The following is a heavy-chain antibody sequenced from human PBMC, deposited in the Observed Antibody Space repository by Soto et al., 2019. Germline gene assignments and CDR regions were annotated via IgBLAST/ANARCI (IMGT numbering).Heavy chain of an antibody. CDR1: AGSISSSY. J-gene: IGHJ3*02. Sequence: PSETLSLPCTVSAGSISSSYWSWIRQPPGKGLEWFAYIYYSGTTNYNPSLESRVTTSIDTSKNQFSLRLTSVTAADTAVYYCARSVVHQWLVHDAFDIWGQGTSVTV. V-gene: IGHV4-59*01. CDR2: IYYSGTT. CDR3: ARSVVHQWLVHDAFDI. D-gene: IGHD6-19*01.